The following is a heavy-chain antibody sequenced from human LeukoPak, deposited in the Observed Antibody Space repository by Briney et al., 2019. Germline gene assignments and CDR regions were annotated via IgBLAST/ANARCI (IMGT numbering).Heavy chain of an antibody. J-gene: IGHJ4*02. Sequence: SETLSLTCTVSGASISSGDYYWSWIRQPPGKGLECIGHIYYSGSTYYNPSLKSRVTISVDTSKNQFSLKLSSVTAADTAVYYCARGRGVPYYYDSSGYYPADYWGQGTLVTVSS. V-gene: IGHV4-30-4*01. D-gene: IGHD3-22*01. CDR2: IYYSGST. CDR3: ARGRGVPYYYDSSGYYPADY. CDR1: GASISSGDYY.